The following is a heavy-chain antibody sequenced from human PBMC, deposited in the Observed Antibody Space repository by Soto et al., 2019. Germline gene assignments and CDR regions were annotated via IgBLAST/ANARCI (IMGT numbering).Heavy chain of an antibody. CDR1: EFPSSSHA. D-gene: IGHD6-19*01. J-gene: IGHJ4*02. CDR3: GKERRGSGWLVCSY. CDR2: ISGNGAET. V-gene: IGHV3-23*01. Sequence: PGGPMRPSCLDYEFPSSSHAMSWVRQDLGKGLEWVSAISGNGAETSYAASVRGRFTISRDNSRDTLHLQMNSLRADDTAVYYCGKERRGSGWLVCSYWGQGILVTVSS.